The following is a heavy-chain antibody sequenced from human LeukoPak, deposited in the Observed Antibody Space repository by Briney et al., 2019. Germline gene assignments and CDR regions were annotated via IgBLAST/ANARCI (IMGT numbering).Heavy chain of an antibody. CDR2: INTNTGNP. V-gene: IGHV7-4-1*02. J-gene: IGHJ6*02. CDR3: ARSPNYDFWSGYNCYYYYGMDV. Sequence: ASVKVSCKASGYTFTSYAMNWVRQAPGQGLKWMGWINTNTGNPTYAQGFTGRFVFSLDTSVSTAYLQISSLKAEDTAVYYCARSPNYDFWSGYNCYYYYGMDVWGQGATVTVSS. CDR1: GYTFTSYA. D-gene: IGHD3-3*01.